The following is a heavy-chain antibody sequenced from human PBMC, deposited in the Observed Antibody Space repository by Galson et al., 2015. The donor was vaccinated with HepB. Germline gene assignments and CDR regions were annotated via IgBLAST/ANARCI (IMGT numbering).Heavy chain of an antibody. J-gene: IGHJ6*02. CDR1: GFTFSSYS. V-gene: IGHV3-21*01. D-gene: IGHD2-2*01. Sequence: SLRLSCAASGFTFSSYSMNWVRQAPGKGLEWVSSISSSSSYIYYADSVKGRFTISRDNAKNSLYLQMNSLRAEDTAVYYCARDCAVVPAAVPLYYYYGMDVWGQGTTVTVSS. CDR3: ARDCAVVPAAVPLYYYYGMDV. CDR2: ISSSSSYI.